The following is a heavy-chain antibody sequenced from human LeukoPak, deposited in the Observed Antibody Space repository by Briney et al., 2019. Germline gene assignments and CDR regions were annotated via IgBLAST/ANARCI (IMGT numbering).Heavy chain of an antibody. J-gene: IGHJ3*02. CDR3: ATDYGDYEGAFDI. CDR1: GFTVSSNY. D-gene: IGHD4-17*01. CDR2: IYSGGST. Sequence: GGSLRLSCVASGFTVSSNYMSWVRQAPGKGLEWVSVIYSGGSTYYADSVKGRFTISRDNSKNTLYLQMNSLRAEDTAVYYCATDYGDYEGAFDIWGQGTMVTVSS. V-gene: IGHV3-53*01.